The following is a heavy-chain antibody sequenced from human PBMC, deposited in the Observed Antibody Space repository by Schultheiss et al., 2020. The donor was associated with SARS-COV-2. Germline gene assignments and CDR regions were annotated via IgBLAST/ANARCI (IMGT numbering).Heavy chain of an antibody. CDR1: GGSISSSNW. CDR3: SRCVSVTKSPGWIDP. Sequence: SETLSLTCAVSGGSISSSNWWSWVRQPPGKGLEWIGEIYHSGSTNYNPSLKSRVTITVDKSNNQFSLKLSSVHDVDTAVYYCSRCVSVTKSPGWIDPWGQGSLVTVS. V-gene: IGHV4-4*02. CDR2: IYHSGST. D-gene: IGHD4-17*01. J-gene: IGHJ5*02.